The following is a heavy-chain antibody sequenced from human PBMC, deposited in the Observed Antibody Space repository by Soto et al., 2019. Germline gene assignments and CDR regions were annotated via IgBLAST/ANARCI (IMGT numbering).Heavy chain of an antibody. Sequence: ASVKVSCKASGYTFTSYYMHWVRQAPGQGLEWMGIINPSGGSTSYAQKFQGRVTMTRDTSTSTVYMELSSLRSEDTAVYYCARVGYCSSTSCSQGAFDIWGQGTMVTVS. CDR1: GYTFTSYY. D-gene: IGHD2-2*01. CDR3: ARVGYCSSTSCSQGAFDI. J-gene: IGHJ3*02. CDR2: INPSGGST. V-gene: IGHV1-46*03.